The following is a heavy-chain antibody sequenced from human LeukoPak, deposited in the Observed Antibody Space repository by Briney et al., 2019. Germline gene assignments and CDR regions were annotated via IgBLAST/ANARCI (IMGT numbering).Heavy chain of an antibody. D-gene: IGHD2-15*01. V-gene: IGHV4-4*07. Sequence: SETLSLTCTVSGGSINNKYWSWIRQPAGKGLEWIGRIYTRGSTNYSPSLKSRVTMSVDTSKNQFSLKLSSVTAADTAVYYCARGRYCSADICSGGDAFDIWGQGTMVSVSS. J-gene: IGHJ3*02. CDR3: ARGRYCSADICSGGDAFDI. CDR2: IYTRGST. CDR1: GGSINNKY.